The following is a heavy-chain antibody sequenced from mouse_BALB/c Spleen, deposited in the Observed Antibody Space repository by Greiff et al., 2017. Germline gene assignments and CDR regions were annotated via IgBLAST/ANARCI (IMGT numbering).Heavy chain of an antibody. V-gene: IGHV5-17*02. Sequence: EVNVVESGGGLVQPGGSRKLSCAASGFTFSSFGMHWVRQAPEKGLEWVAYISSGSSTIYYADTVKGRFTISRDNPKNTLFLQMTSLRSEDTAMYYCARGGTTVVEGFAYWGQGTLVTVSA. CDR2: ISSGSSTI. CDR1: GFTFSSFG. J-gene: IGHJ3*01. D-gene: IGHD1-1*01. CDR3: ARGGTTVVEGFAY.